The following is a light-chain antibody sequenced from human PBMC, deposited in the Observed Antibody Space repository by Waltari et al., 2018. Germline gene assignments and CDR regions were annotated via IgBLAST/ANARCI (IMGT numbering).Light chain of an antibody. CDR1: QSITAH. CDR3: QQYRSWPRT. J-gene: IGKJ1*01. Sequence: EIVMTQSPAPLSVSPGERATLSCRASQSITAHLAWYQQKPGQAPRLLIHGASSRATGIPARFSGSGAGTEFTLTISSLQSEDFAVYFCQQYRSWPRTFGQGTKVEIK. V-gene: IGKV3-15*01. CDR2: GAS.